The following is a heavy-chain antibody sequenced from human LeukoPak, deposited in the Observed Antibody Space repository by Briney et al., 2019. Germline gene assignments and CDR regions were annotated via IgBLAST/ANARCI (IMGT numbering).Heavy chain of an antibody. CDR1: GYTFTSYG. D-gene: IGHD6-6*01. Sequence: ASVKVSCKASGYTFTSYGISWVRQAPGQGLEWMGWISAYNGNTNYAQKLRGRVTMPTDTSTSTAYMELRSLRSDDTAVYCCARGLPYSSSSWGVYYFDYWGQGTLVTVSS. J-gene: IGHJ4*02. V-gene: IGHV1-18*01. CDR3: ARGLPYSSSSWGVYYFDY. CDR2: ISAYNGNT.